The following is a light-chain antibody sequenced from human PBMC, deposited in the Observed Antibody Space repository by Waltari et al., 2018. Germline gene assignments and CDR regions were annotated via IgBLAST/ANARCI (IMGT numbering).Light chain of an antibody. V-gene: IGLV3-27*01. CDR3: YSAADNAVGV. CDR2: KDN. Sequence: SYDLTQPSSVSVSPGQTARITCSGDILATKYGRWFKQKPGQAPVQVIYKDNERPSGIPGRFSGSSSGTTVTLTISGAHVDDEADYYCYSAADNAVGVFGGGTKLTV. CDR1: ILATKY. J-gene: IGLJ3*02.